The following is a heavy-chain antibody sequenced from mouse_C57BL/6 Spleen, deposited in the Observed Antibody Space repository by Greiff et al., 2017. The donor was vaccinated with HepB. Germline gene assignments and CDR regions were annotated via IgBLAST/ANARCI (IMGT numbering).Heavy chain of an antibody. CDR3: ARSLYDYEEGPDY. Sequence: VKVVESGAELVRPGASVKLSCKASGYTFTDYYINWVKQRPGQGLEWIARIYPGSGNTYYNEKFKGKATLTAEKSSSTAYMQLSSLTSEDSAVYFCARSLYDYEEGPDYWGQGTSVTVSS. V-gene: IGHV1-76*01. CDR1: GYTFTDYY. CDR2: IYPGSGNT. J-gene: IGHJ4*01. D-gene: IGHD2-4*01.